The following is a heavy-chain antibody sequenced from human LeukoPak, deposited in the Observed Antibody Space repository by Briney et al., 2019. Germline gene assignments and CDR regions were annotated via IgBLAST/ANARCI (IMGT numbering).Heavy chain of an antibody. V-gene: IGHV3-7*05. CDR3: ATGNYDS. CDR1: GFTFNTYE. J-gene: IGHJ5*01. CDR2: IKQDGSEK. D-gene: IGHD5-24*01. Sequence: GGSLRLSCAASGFTFNTYEMSWVRQAPGKGLEWVGNIKQDGSEKDYGDSVKGRFTISRDNAKNSLHLQMNSLRAEDTAVYYCATGNYDSWGQGTLVTVSS.